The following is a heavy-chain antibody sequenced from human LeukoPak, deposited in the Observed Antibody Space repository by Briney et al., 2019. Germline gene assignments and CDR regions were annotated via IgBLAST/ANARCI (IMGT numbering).Heavy chain of an antibody. Sequence: GASVKVSCKASGYTFTSYDTNWVRQATGQGLEWMGWMNPNSGNTGYAQKFQGRVTMTRNTSISTAYMELSSLRSEDTAVYYCARGNLFYSSSWYEDAFDIWGQGTMVTVSS. CDR2: MNPNSGNT. CDR1: GYTFTSYD. J-gene: IGHJ3*02. V-gene: IGHV1-8*01. D-gene: IGHD6-13*01. CDR3: ARGNLFYSSSWYEDAFDI.